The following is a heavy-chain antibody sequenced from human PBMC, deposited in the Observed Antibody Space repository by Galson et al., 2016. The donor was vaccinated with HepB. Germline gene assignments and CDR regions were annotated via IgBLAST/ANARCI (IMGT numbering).Heavy chain of an antibody. CDR3: ARSLPPRYCSGGSCYRPESEPRFPRYYSVDY. Sequence: TLSLTCTVSGGSISRGEYYWTWIRQHPGKGLEWIGYIYYSGSTYYNPSLKSRVTISIDTSKNQFSLKLTSVTAADTAVYYCARSLPPRYCSGGSCYRPESEPRFPRYYSVDYWGQGTLDTVSS. CDR1: GGSISRGEYY. D-gene: IGHD2-15*01. V-gene: IGHV4-31*03. J-gene: IGHJ4*02. CDR2: IYYSGST.